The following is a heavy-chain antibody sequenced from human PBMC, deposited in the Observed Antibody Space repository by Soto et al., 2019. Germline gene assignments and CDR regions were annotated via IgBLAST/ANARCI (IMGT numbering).Heavy chain of an antibody. CDR3: AADRDFWSGYTYYGMDV. CDR1: GFTFTSSA. CDR2: IVVGSGNT. Sequence: SVKVSCKASGFTFTSSAVQWLRQSRGQRLEWIGWIVVGSGNTNYAQKFQERVTITRDMSTSTAYMELSSLRSEDTAVYYCAADRDFWSGYTYYGMDVWGQGTTVTVSS. V-gene: IGHV1-58*01. J-gene: IGHJ6*02. D-gene: IGHD3-3*01.